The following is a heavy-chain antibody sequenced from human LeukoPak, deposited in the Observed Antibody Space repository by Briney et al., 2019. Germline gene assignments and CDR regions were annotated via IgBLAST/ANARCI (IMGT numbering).Heavy chain of an antibody. J-gene: IGHJ4*02. Sequence: GGSLGLSCAASKFIFGNYTMNWVRQAPGKGLEWVSYISSSGSTIYYADSVKGRFTISRDNAKNSLYLQMNSLRAEDTAVYYCARDLDGSSGYYWGQGTLVTVSS. D-gene: IGHD3-22*01. CDR1: KFIFGNYT. CDR2: ISSSGSTI. V-gene: IGHV3-11*01. CDR3: ARDLDGSSGYY.